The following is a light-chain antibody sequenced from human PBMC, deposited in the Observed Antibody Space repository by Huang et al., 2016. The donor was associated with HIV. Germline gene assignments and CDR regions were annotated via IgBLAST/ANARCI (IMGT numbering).Light chain of an antibody. Sequence: IVLTQSPATLSLSQGDRATLSCRASQSVGRYLAWYQQKPGQAPRLLIYNASNRATGVPGRFSGSGSGKDFTRTISSLEPEDFAVYYCQQRNNWPPYTFGQGTKLEIK. CDR2: NAS. V-gene: IGKV3-11*01. CDR1: QSVGRY. CDR3: QQRNNWPPYT. J-gene: IGKJ2*01.